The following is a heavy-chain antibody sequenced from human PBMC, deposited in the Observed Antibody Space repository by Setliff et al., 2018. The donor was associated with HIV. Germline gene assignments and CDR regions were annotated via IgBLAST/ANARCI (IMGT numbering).Heavy chain of an antibody. CDR2: ISWKSGKI. D-gene: IGHD3-10*01. CDR1: GFTFSSYS. V-gene: IGHV3-21*01. Sequence: PGGSLRLSCAASGFTFSSYSMNWVRQAPGKGLEWVSSISWKSGKIGYADSVKGRFTISRDNAKSSLYLQLNSLRAEDTAVYYCARSLRMVRGSFGYWGQGTLVTVSS. CDR3: ARSLRMVRGSFGY. J-gene: IGHJ4*02.